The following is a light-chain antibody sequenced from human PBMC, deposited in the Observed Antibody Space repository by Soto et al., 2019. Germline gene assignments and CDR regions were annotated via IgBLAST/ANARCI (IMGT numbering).Light chain of an antibody. Sequence: QSALTQPASVSGSPGQSITISCTGTSSDVGGYNYVSWYQQHPGKAPKLMIYEVSNRPSGVSNRFSGSKSGNTASLTISGLQAEDEADYYCSSYTSSSILDGYVFGTGTKV. CDR2: EVS. CDR1: SSDVGGYNY. J-gene: IGLJ1*01. CDR3: SSYTSSSILDGYV. V-gene: IGLV2-14*01.